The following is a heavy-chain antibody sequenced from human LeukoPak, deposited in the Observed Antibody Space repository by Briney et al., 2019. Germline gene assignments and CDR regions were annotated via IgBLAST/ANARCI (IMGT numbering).Heavy chain of an antibody. CDR3: ARGVGSNWFIYFQY. Sequence: ASVKVSCKASGYTFTSYGISWVRQAPGQGLEWMGWVSAYNGNTNYAQKLQGRVTMTTDTSTSTAYMELRRLRSDDTAVYYCARGVGSNWFIYFQYWGQGTVVTVSS. V-gene: IGHV1-18*01. J-gene: IGHJ1*01. D-gene: IGHD6-13*01. CDR1: GYTFTSYG. CDR2: VSAYNGNT.